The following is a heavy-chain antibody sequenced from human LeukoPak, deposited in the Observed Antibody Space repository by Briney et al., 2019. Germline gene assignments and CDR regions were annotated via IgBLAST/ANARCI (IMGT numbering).Heavy chain of an antibody. CDR2: IYYSGST. CDR1: GGSISSYY. V-gene: IGHV4-59*06. CDR3: ARRPYYYDSSGHQEDY. Sequence: SETLSLTCTVSGGSISSYYWSWIRQPPGKGLEWIGYIYYSGSTYYNPSLKSRVTISVDTSKNQFSLKLSSVTAADTAVYYCARRPYYYDSSGHQEDYWGQGTLVTVSS. D-gene: IGHD3-22*01. J-gene: IGHJ4*02.